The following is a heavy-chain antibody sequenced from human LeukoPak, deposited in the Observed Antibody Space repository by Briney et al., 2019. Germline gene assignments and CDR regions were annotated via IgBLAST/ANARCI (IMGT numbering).Heavy chain of an antibody. V-gene: IGHV4-4*02. CDR1: GGSISSSNW. J-gene: IGHJ4*02. Sequence: PSGTLSLTCAVSGGSISSSNWWSWVRQPPGKGLEWIGEIYHSGSTNYNPYLKSRVTISVDKSKNQFSLKLSSVTAADTAVYYCARGSTKPVYYSDYWGQGTLVTVSS. D-gene: IGHD2-2*01. CDR2: IYHSGST. CDR3: ARGSTKPVYYSDY.